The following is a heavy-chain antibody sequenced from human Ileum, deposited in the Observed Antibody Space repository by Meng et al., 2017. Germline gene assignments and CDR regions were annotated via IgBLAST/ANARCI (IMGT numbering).Heavy chain of an antibody. J-gene: IGHJ4*02. CDR3: VRNDYCSGGTCYPHFDY. CDR2: IYPGGSI. CDR1: GGSINSYVW. D-gene: IGHD2-15*01. Sequence: QVQLKDAGPGLVKPSGTLSLTCAVSGGSINSYVWWSWVRQAPGKGLEWIGEIYPGGSINYNPSLKSRVTISADTSKNQFSLSLDSVTAADTAVYYCVRNDYCSGGTCYPHFDYWGQGTLVTVSS. V-gene: IGHV4-4*02.